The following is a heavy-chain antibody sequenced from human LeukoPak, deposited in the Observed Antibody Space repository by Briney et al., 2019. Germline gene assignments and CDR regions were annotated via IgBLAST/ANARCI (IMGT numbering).Heavy chain of an antibody. D-gene: IGHD1-20*01. V-gene: IGHV3-23*01. CDR2: ISGSGGET. CDR3: AKGGNWNYFDY. J-gene: IGHJ4*02. Sequence: GGALRLSCAASGFTFSSSAMSWVRQAPGEGLEWASAISGSGGETYYVDSVNGRFTISRDNSTNTLFLQMNSLRAEDTAVYYCAKGGNWNYFDYWGQGTLVTVSS. CDR1: GFTFSSSA.